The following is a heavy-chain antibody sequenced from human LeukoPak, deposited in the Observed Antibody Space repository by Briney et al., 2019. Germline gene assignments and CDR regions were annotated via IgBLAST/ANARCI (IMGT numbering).Heavy chain of an antibody. CDR2: ISYSGST. D-gene: IGHD6-13*01. CDR1: GGSISSYY. V-gene: IGHV4-39*01. J-gene: IGHJ4*02. CDR3: TRHSSSSFNFDY. Sequence: PSETLSLTCTVSGGSISSYYWGWIRQPPGKGLEWIGSISYSGSTYYNPSLKSRVTISVDTSKNQFSLKLSSVTAADTAVYYCTRHSSSSFNFDYWGQGTLVTVSS.